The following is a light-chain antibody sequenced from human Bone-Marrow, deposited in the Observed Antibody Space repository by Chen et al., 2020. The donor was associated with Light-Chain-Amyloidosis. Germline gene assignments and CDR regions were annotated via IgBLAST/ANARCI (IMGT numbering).Light chain of an antibody. V-gene: IGKV3-20*01. CDR1: QTISSNY. CDR2: GSS. CDR3: QQYGTSPLT. J-gene: IGKJ4*01. Sequence: EIVLTQSPGTLSLSPGEGANLSCRTSQTISSNYLTWYQQKFGQAPRLLIYGSSSRATGIPDTSPGSGSGTDLTLTLTRREPEDCAMYDSQQYGTSPLTFGGGTKVETK.